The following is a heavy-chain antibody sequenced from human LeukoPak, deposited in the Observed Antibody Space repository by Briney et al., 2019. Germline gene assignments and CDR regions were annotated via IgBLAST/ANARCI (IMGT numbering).Heavy chain of an antibody. CDR2: IKQDGSEK. V-gene: IGHV3-7*01. D-gene: IGHD1-26*01. J-gene: IGHJ4*02. Sequence: PGGSLRVSCAASGFTFSCYCMIWVRQDPGKGLEWVANIKQDGSEKYYVDSVKGRFTISRDNAKNSLYLQMNSLRAEDTAVYYCARDDGPGPSGYYFDYWGQGTLVTVSS. CDR3: ARDDGPGPSGYYFDY. CDR1: GFTFSCYC.